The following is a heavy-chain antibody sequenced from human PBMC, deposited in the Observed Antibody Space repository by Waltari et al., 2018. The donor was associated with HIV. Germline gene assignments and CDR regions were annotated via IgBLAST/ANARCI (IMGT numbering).Heavy chain of an antibody. Sequence: EVQLVQSGAEVKKPGESLRISCQGSRYTFTNYWISWVRQMPGKGLEWMGRIDPSDSYTNYSPSFQGHVTISADRSISTAYLQWSSLKASDTAIYYCARLDNNWSSAWGQGTLVTVSS. V-gene: IGHV5-10-1*01. CDR1: RYTFTNYW. CDR2: IDPSDSYT. D-gene: IGHD1-1*01. CDR3: ARLDNNWSSA. J-gene: IGHJ4*02.